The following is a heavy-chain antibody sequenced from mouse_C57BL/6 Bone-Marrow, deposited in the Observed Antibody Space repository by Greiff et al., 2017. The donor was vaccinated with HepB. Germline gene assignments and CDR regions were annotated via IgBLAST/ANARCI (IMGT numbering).Heavy chain of an antibody. Sequence: QVQLKQSGAELVKPGASVKLSCKASGYTFTEYTIHWVKQRSGQGLEWIGWFYPGSGSIKYNEKFKDKATLTADKSSSTAYMELSRLTSEDSAVYCCARHEEGAYVAYWGQGTLVTVSA. CDR2: FYPGSGSI. D-gene: IGHD6-5*01. V-gene: IGHV1-62-2*01. CDR3: ARHEEGAYVAY. CDR1: GYTFTEYT. J-gene: IGHJ3*01.